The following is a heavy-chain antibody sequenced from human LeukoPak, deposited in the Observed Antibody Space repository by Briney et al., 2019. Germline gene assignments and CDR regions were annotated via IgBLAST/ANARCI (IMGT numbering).Heavy chain of an antibody. Sequence: GGSLRLSCAASGFTFTSYAMTWVRQAPGKGLEWVSAISGRGDSTAYRDSVKGRFTISRDNSKSAVYVQMNSLRAEDTAVYYCARDESRRKSHYNYALDVWGQGTTVTVSS. CDR3: ARDESRRKSHYNYALDV. CDR2: ISGRGDST. J-gene: IGHJ6*02. V-gene: IGHV3-23*01. CDR1: GFTFTSYA.